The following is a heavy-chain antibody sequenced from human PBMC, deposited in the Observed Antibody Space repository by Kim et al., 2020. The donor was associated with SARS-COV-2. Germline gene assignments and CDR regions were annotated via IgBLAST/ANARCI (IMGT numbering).Heavy chain of an antibody. CDR1: GFTFTSSA. V-gene: IGHV1-58*02. J-gene: IGHJ3*02. Sequence: SVKVSCKASGFTFTSSAMQWVRQARGQRLEWIGWIVVGSGNTNYAQKFQERVTITRDMSTSTAYMELSSLRSEDTAVYYCAAIYYDFWSGYYPRDAFDIWGQGTMVTVSS. CDR2: IVVGSGNT. D-gene: IGHD3-3*01. CDR3: AAIYYDFWSGYYPRDAFDI.